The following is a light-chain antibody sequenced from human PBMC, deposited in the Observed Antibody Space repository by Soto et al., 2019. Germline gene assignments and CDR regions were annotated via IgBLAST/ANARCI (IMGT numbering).Light chain of an antibody. CDR3: QQYNDNWT. J-gene: IGKJ1*01. Sequence: DLDMTQSPSTLSASVGDRVTITCRDSQSISSWLAWYQQKPGKAPKLLIYKASTLQSGVPSRFSGRGSGTEFTLAISSLQPDDSATYYCQQYNDNWTFGQGTKV. CDR2: KAS. V-gene: IGKV1-5*03. CDR1: QSISSW.